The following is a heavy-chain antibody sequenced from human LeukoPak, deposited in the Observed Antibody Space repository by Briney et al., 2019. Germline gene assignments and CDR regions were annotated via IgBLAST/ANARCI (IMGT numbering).Heavy chain of an antibody. CDR3: ARDPERLAQGYFDV. V-gene: IGHV3-30*04. CDR1: GCIVSSFA. J-gene: IGHJ2*01. CDR2: MSYHGSHT. Sequence: SGGSLRLSCAASGCIVSSFAMHWVRQAPGKGLEWVAGMSYHGSHTYFADSVKGRFSISRDDSKNTLYLRMNSLRVEDTAVYFCARDPERLAQGYFDVWGRGTLVTVSS.